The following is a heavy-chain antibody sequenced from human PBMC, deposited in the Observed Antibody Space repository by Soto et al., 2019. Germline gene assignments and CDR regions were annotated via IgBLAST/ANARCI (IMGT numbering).Heavy chain of an antibody. J-gene: IGHJ5*02. D-gene: IGHD4-17*01. CDR1: GFTFSSYA. CDR3: ASRPNWGYGDPREGWFDP. CDR2: ISYDGSNK. V-gene: IGHV3-30-3*01. Sequence: QVQLVESGGGVVQPGRSLRLSCAASGFTFSSYAMHWVRQAPGKGLEWVAVISYDGSNKYYADSVKGRFTISRDNSKNTLYLQMNSLRAEDTAVYYCASRPNWGYGDPREGWFDPWGQGTLVTVSS.